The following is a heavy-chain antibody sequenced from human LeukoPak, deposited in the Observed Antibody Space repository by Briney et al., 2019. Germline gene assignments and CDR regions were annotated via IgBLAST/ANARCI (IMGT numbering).Heavy chain of an antibody. Sequence: AGGSLRLSCAASGFTFTSYSMNWVRQAPGKGLEWVSAISGSGGSTYYADSVKGRFTISRDNSKNTLYLQMNSLRAEDTAVYYCAKEYSSSWTYWGQGTLDTVSS. CDR1: GFTFTSYS. D-gene: IGHD6-13*01. CDR2: ISGSGGST. V-gene: IGHV3-23*01. J-gene: IGHJ4*02. CDR3: AKEYSSSWTY.